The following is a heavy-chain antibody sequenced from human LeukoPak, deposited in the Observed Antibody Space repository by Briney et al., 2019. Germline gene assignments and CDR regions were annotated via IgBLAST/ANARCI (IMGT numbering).Heavy chain of an antibody. J-gene: IGHJ4*02. CDR1: GYTFTSYD. Sequence: VASVKVSCKASGYTFTSYDINWVRQATGQGLEWMGWMNPNSGNTGYAQKFQGRVTMTRNTSISTAYMELSSLRSEDTAVYYCARGLSSGYYYVLDYWGQGTLVTVSS. D-gene: IGHD3-22*01. CDR2: MNPNSGNT. V-gene: IGHV1-8*01. CDR3: ARGLSSGYYYVLDY.